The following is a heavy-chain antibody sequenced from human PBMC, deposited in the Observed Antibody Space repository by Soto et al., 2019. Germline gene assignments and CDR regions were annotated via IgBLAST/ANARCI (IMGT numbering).Heavy chain of an antibody. CDR3: TRGHNSNGKTFDY. CDR2: IKSKTAGGTT. Sequence: EVQLVESGGGLVKPGGSLRLSCAASGFTFSNAWMSWVRQAPGKGLEWVGRIKSKTAGGTTEYAAPVKDRFTISRDDSKNTLYLQMNSLKTEDTAVYDCTRGHNSNGKTFDYWGQGARVTVSS. V-gene: IGHV3-15*01. J-gene: IGHJ4*02. CDR1: GFTFSNAW. D-gene: IGHD3-22*01.